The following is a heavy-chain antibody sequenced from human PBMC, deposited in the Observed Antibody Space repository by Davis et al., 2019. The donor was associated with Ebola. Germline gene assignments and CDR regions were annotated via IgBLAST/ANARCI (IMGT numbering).Heavy chain of an antibody. D-gene: IGHD3-3*01. CDR1: VITFSSYA. J-gene: IGHJ6*04. CDR2: ISGSGGST. Sequence: GESLKISCTDSVITFSSYAMTWVRQAPGKGLEWVSDISGSGGSTYYADSVKGRFTISRDNSKKTMYLQMNSLRAEDTAVYYCAKSGLSFGVVKYHYGMDVWGKGTTVTVSS. CDR3: AKSGLSFGVVKYHYGMDV. V-gene: IGHV3-23*01.